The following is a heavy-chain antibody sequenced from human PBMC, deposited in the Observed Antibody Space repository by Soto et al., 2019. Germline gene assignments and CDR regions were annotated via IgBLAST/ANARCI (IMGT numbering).Heavy chain of an antibody. CDR3: VRDDWNVSPLFDL. J-gene: IGHJ4*02. V-gene: IGHV3-30-3*01. Sequence: QVQLVESGGGVVQPGRSLRLSCAASGFTFSNFAMHWVRQAPGKGLDWVAVISSDGGIRYYADSVKGRFTVSRDDSRTTLSLQMNSLRPEDTAVYYCVRDDWNVSPLFDLWGPGTLVTVSS. CDR1: GFTFSNFA. CDR2: ISSDGGIR. D-gene: IGHD1-1*01.